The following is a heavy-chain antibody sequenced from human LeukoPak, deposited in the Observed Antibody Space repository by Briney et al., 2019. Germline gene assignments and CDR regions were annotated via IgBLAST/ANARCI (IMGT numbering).Heavy chain of an antibody. CDR3: ARYNWNYYYYYYMDV. CDR1: GGSFSGYC. J-gene: IGHJ6*03. D-gene: IGHD1-20*01. V-gene: IGHV4-34*01. Sequence: SETLSLTCAVYGGSFSGYCWSWIRQPPGKGLEWIGEINHSGSTNYNPSLKSRVTISVDTSKNQFSLKLSSVTAADTAVYYCARYNWNYYYYYYMDVWGKGTTVTVSS. CDR2: INHSGST.